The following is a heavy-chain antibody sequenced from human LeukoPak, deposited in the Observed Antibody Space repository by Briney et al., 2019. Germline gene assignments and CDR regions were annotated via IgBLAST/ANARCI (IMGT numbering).Heavy chain of an antibody. CDR3: ARRYDFWSGYPTAFDY. V-gene: IGHV1-2*02. CDR2: INPNTGGT. J-gene: IGHJ4*02. Sequence: GASVKVSCKASGYTFTGYYMHWVRQAPGQGLEWMGFINPNTGGTSYAQKFQARVTMTRDTSISTAYMELSGLRSDDTAVYYCARRYDFWSGYPTAFDYWGQGTLVTVSS. CDR1: GYTFTGYY. D-gene: IGHD3-3*01.